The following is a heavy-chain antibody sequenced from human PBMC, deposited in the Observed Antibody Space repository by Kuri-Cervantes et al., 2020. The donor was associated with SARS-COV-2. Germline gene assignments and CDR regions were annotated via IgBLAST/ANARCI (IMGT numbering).Heavy chain of an antibody. V-gene: IGHV3-30-3*01. CDR1: GFSFNTYA. CDR3: ARDPNYGDYEVWYTDV. J-gene: IGHJ6*03. Sequence: GGSLRLSCAASGFSFNTYAMYWARQAPGKGLEWVAVISYDGSNKYYADSVKGRFTISRDNSKNTLYLQMNSLRAEDTAVYYCARDPNYGDYEVWYTDVWGKGTTVTVSS. CDR2: ISYDGSNK. D-gene: IGHD4-17*01.